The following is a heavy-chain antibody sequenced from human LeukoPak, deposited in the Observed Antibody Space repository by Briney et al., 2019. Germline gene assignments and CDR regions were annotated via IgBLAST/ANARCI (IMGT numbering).Heavy chain of an antibody. CDR1: GFTCRNAW. V-gene: IGHV3-15*01. J-gene: IGHJ6*03. CDR3: TTVRSPFYYDSGAYYYPKLDYYYYYMDV. CDR2: IKSKTDGGAT. Sequence: GGSLRLSCAASGFTCRNAWMSWVRQGPGKGLEWIGRIKSKTDGGATDYAAPVKGRFTISRGDSKNTLYLQMNSLKTEDTAVYYCTTVRSPFYYDSGAYYYPKLDYYYYYMDVWGKGTTVIVSS. D-gene: IGHD3-22*01.